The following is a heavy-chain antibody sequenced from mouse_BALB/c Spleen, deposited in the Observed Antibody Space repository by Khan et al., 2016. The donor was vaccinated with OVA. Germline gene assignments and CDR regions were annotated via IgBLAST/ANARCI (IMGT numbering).Heavy chain of an antibody. CDR1: GYTFTSNT. CDR3: ARRTTGYAMDY. Sequence: QVQLKESGAELARPGASVKMSCEASGYTFTSNTMHWVKQRPGQGLEWIGYINPRSGYTNYNQKFKDKATLTADKSSSTAYMQLSSLTSEDSAVYYCARRTTGYAMDYWGQGTSGIVSS. D-gene: IGHD2-14*01. V-gene: IGHV1-4*01. J-gene: IGHJ4*01. CDR2: INPRSGYT.